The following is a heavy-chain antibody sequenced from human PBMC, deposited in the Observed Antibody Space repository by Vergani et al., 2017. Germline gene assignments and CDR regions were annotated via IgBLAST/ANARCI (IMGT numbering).Heavy chain of an antibody. CDR3: ARELKYGWFGGMDV. CDR2: INAGNGNT. J-gene: IGHJ6*02. Sequence: QVQLVQSGAEVKKPGASVKVSCKASGYTFTSYAMHWVRQAPGQRLEWMGWINAGNGNTKYSQNFQGRVTITRDTSASTAYMELSSLRSEDTAVYYCARELKYGWFGGMDVWGQGTTVTVSS. CDR1: GYTFTSYA. D-gene: IGHD3-16*01. V-gene: IGHV1-3*01.